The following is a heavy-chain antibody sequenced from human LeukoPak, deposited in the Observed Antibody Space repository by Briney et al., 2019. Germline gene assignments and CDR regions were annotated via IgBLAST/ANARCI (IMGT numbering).Heavy chain of an antibody. V-gene: IGHV1-2*04. CDR2: INPNSGGT. D-gene: IGHD6-19*01. J-gene: IGHJ4*02. CDR3: ARDFGGKQWLVNGYYFDY. CDR1: GYTFTGYY. Sequence: ASVKVSCKASGYTFTGYYMHWVRQAPGQGLEWMGWINPNSGGTNYAQKFQGWVTVTRDTSISTAYMELSRLRSDDTAVYYCARDFGGKQWLVNGYYFDYWGQGTLVTVSS.